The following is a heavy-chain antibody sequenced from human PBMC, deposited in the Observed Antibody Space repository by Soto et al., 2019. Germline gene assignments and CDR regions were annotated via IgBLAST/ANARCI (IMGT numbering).Heavy chain of an antibody. J-gene: IGHJ4*02. Sequence: SETLSLTCTVSGGSIGTYYWSWIRQPPGKGLEWIGYIYYRGNTDYNPSLKSRVTISLDTPKNQFSLKLSSVTAADTAVYYCARLLRERAALDYWGQGTLVTVSS. D-gene: IGHD2-15*01. CDR2: IYYRGNT. V-gene: IGHV4-59*08. CDR3: ARLLRERAALDY. CDR1: GGSIGTYY.